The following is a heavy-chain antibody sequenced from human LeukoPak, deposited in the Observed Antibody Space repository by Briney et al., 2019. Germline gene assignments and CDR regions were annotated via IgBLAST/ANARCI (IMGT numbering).Heavy chain of an antibody. Sequence: GGSLRLSCAASGFTFSSYWMSWVRQAPGKGLEWVANIKQDGSEKYYVDSVKGRFTISRDNAKNSLYLQMNSLRAEDTAVYYCARGYYYDSSDPDYWGQGTLLTVSS. D-gene: IGHD3-22*01. J-gene: IGHJ4*02. CDR1: GFTFSSYW. CDR3: ARGYYYDSSDPDY. V-gene: IGHV3-7*01. CDR2: IKQDGSEK.